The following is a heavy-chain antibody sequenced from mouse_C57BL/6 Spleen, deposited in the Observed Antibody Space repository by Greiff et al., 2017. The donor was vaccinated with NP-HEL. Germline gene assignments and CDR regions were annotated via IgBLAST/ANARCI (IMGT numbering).Heavy chain of an antibody. CDR3: ASFYYYGSGAY. V-gene: IGHV1-26*01. D-gene: IGHD1-1*01. CDR2: INPNNGGT. Sequence: QQQSGPELVKPGASVKISCKASGYTFTDYYMNWVKQSHGKSLEWIGDINPNNGGTSYNQKFKGKATLTVDKSSSTAYMELRSLTSEDSAVYYCASFYYYGSGAYWGQGTLVTVSA. CDR1: GYTFTDYY. J-gene: IGHJ3*01.